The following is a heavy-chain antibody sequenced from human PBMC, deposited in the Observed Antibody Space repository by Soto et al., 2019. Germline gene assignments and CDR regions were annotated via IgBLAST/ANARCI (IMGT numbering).Heavy chain of an antibody. D-gene: IGHD3-9*01. J-gene: IGHJ6*02. Sequence: QVQLQESGPGLVKPSETLSLTCTVSGGSISSYYWSWILQPPGKGLEWIGYIYYSGSTNYNPSLKSRVTISVDTSKNQFSLKLSSVTAADTAVYYCARDKGYDILTGPYYYYGMDVWGRGTTVTVSS. V-gene: IGHV4-59*01. CDR3: ARDKGYDILTGPYYYYGMDV. CDR1: GGSISSYY. CDR2: IYYSGST.